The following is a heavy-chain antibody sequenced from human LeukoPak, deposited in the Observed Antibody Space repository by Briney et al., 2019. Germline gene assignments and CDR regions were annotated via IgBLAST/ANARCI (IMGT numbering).Heavy chain of an antibody. CDR1: GGSISSSSFS. CDR3: ASPNVDTTQY. D-gene: IGHD5-18*01. Sequence: SETLSLTCTVSGGSISSSSFSWGWIRQPPGKGLEWIGSIYYSGSTYYNPSLKSRVTISVVTSRNHFSLKLSSVTAADTAVYYCASPNVDTTQYWGQGTLVTVSS. CDR2: IYYSGST. V-gene: IGHV4-39*02. J-gene: IGHJ4*02.